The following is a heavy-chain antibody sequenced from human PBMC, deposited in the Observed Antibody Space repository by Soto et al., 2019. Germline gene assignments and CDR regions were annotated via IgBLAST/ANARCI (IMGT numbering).Heavy chain of an antibody. V-gene: IGHV3-9*01. Sequence: EVQLLESGGGLVQPGRSLRLSCAASGFTFDDYAMHWVRQAPGKGLEWVSGISWNSGSIGYADSVKGRFTISRDNAKNSLYLQMNSLRAEDTALYYCAKDILDYGMDVWGQGTTVTVSS. CDR3: AKDILDYGMDV. CDR1: GFTFDDYA. J-gene: IGHJ6*02. CDR2: ISWNSGSI.